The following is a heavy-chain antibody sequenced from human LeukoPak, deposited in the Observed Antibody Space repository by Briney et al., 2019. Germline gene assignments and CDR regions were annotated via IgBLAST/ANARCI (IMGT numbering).Heavy chain of an antibody. CDR2: IKQDGSEK. V-gene: IGHV3-7*01. Sequence: GGSLRLSCAASGFTSSSYWMSWVRQAPGKGLEWVANIKQDGSEKYYVDSVKGRFTISRDNAKNSLYLQMNSLRAEDTAVYYCARDRGGYFDYWGQGTLVTVSS. D-gene: IGHD3-10*01. J-gene: IGHJ4*02. CDR1: GFTSSSYW. CDR3: ARDRGGYFDY.